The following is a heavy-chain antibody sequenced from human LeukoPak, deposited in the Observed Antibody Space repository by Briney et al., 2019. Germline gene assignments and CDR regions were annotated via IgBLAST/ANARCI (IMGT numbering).Heavy chain of an antibody. CDR3: ARSGYGDSSGYYYGGDY. CDR2: ISYDGSNK. D-gene: IGHD3-22*01. CDR1: GFTFSSYG. V-gene: IGHV3-30*03. Sequence: PGGSLRLSCAASGFTFSSYGMHWVRQAPGKGLEWVAVISYDGSNKYYADSVKGRFTISRDNSKNTLYLQMNSLRAEDTAVYYCARSGYGDSSGYYYGGDYWGQGTLVTVSS. J-gene: IGHJ4*02.